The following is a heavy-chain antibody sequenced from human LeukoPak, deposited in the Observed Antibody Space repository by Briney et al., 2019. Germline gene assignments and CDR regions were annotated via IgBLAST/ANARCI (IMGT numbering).Heavy chain of an antibody. V-gene: IGHV3-30*02. CDR3: TGDFDY. CDR2: IRFDGSNT. Sequence: GGSLRLSCAASGFTFNTYDMHWVRQAPGKGLEWVALIRFDGSNTSYADSVKGRFTISRDNSKNTLSLQMNSLRADDTAVYYCTGDFDYWGQGTLVTVSS. CDR1: GFTFNTYD. J-gene: IGHJ4*02.